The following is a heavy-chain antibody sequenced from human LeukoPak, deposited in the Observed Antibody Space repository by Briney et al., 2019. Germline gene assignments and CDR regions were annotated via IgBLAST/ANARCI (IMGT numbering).Heavy chain of an antibody. D-gene: IGHD1-1*01. CDR1: GYTFTSYG. Sequence: GASVKVSCKASGYTFTSYGISWVRQAPGQGLEWMGWISAYNGNTNYAQKLQGRVTMTTDTSTSTAYMELRSLRSDDTAVHYCARDSSRYDLTYFDYWGQGTLVTVSS. CDR2: ISAYNGNT. V-gene: IGHV1-18*01. CDR3: ARDSSRYDLTYFDY. J-gene: IGHJ4*02.